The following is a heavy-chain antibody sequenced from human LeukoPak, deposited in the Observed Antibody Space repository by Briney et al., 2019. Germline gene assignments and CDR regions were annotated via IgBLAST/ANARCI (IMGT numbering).Heavy chain of an antibody. J-gene: IGHJ4*02. Sequence: PSETLSLTCTVSGYSISSGYYWGWIRQPPGKGLEWIGTFYHSGSTYYNPSLKSRVTTSVDTSKNQFSLRLSSVTAADTAVYYCARDDGSFDYWGQGTLVTVSS. CDR3: ARDDGSFDY. CDR2: FYHSGST. CDR1: GYSISSGYY. D-gene: IGHD1-26*01. V-gene: IGHV4-38-2*02.